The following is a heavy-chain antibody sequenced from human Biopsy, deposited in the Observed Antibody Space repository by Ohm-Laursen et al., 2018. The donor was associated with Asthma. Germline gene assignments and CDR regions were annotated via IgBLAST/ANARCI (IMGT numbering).Heavy chain of an antibody. CDR1: GFTFSSYG. CDR2: ISYDGSNK. V-gene: IGHV3-30*03. CDR3: ARESSVAGSSDFDY. D-gene: IGHD6-19*01. J-gene: IGHJ4*02. Sequence: SLRLSCAASGFTFSSYGMHWVRQAPGKGLEWVAVISYDGSNKYYADSVKGRFTISGDNSKNTLYLQMNSLRAEDTAVYYCARESSVAGSSDFDYWGQGTLVTVSS.